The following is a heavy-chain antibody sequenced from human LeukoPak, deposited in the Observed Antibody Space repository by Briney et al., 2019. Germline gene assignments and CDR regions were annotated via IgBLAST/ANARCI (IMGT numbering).Heavy chain of an antibody. CDR1: GGTFSSYT. CDR2: IIPILGIA. Sequence: GSSVKVSCKASGGTFSSYTISWVRQAPGQGLEWMGRIIPILGIANYAQEFQGRVTITADKSTSTAYMELSSLRSEDTAVYYCARGPLRGYYDSSGYYYGYWGQGTLVTVSS. J-gene: IGHJ4*02. V-gene: IGHV1-69*02. CDR3: ARGPLRGYYDSSGYYYGY. D-gene: IGHD3-22*01.